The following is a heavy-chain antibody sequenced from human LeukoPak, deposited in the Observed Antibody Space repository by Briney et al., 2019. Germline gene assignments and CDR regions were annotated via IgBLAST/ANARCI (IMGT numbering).Heavy chain of an antibody. Sequence: GASVKVSCKASGYTFTNYGTSWVRQAPGQGLEWMGWISAYNGNTNYAQKLQGRVTMTTDTSTSTAYMELRSLRSDDTAVYYCARGGGSYGDYNDAFDIWGQGTMVTVSS. CDR2: ISAYNGNT. J-gene: IGHJ3*02. CDR1: GYTFTNYG. V-gene: IGHV1-18*01. CDR3: ARGGGSYGDYNDAFDI. D-gene: IGHD4-17*01.